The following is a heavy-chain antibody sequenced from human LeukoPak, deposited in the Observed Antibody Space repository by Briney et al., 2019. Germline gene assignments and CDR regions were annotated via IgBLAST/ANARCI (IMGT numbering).Heavy chain of an antibody. CDR3: ARVLLWFGELDY. CDR2: ISGSGGST. J-gene: IGHJ4*02. Sequence: PGASLRLSCAASGFTFSSYAMSWVRQAPGKGLEWVSAISGSGGSTYYADSVKGRFTISRDNAKNSLYLQMNSLRAEDTAVYYCARVLLWFGELDYWGQGTLVTVSS. CDR1: GFTFSSYA. D-gene: IGHD3-10*01. V-gene: IGHV3-23*01.